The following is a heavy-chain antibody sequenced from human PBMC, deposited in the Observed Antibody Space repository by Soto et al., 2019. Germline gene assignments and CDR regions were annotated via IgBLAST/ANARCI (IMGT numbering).Heavy chain of an antibody. V-gene: IGHV3-7*01. CDR1: GFTFSSYW. CDR2: IKQEGSEK. J-gene: IGHJ3*02. CDR3: ARESVNWGSDAFDI. Sequence: GGSLRLSCAASGFTFSSYWMSWVRQAPGKGLEWVANIKQEGSEKYQVDSVKGRFTISRDNDKNSLSLQMNNLRAEDPAVYYCARESVNWGSDAFDIWGQGTMVTVSS. D-gene: IGHD7-27*01.